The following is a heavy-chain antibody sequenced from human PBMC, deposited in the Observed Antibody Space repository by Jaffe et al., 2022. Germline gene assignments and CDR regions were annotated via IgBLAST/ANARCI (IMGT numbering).Heavy chain of an antibody. J-gene: IGHJ4*02. D-gene: IGHD3-3*01. CDR2: IYYSGST. V-gene: IGHV4-39*01. CDR1: GGSISSSSYY. CDR3: ARRDPITIFGVVMPFDY. Sequence: QLQLQESGPGLVKPSETLSLTCTVSGGSISSSSYYWGWIRQPPGKGLEWIGSIYYSGSTYYNPSLKSRVTISVDTSKNQFSLKLSSVTAADTAVYYCARRDPITIFGVVMPFDYWGQGTLVTVSS.